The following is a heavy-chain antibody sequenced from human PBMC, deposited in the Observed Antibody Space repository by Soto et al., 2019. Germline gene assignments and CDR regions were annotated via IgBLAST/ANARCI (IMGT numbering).Heavy chain of an antibody. CDR1: GYTFSNYD. V-gene: IGHV1-8*01. CDR3: ARGIKGLHPSAFDI. D-gene: IGHD5-12*01. CDR2: SNPNTDKT. Sequence: ASVNVSCKASGYTFSNYDIDWVRQATGQGLEWMGWSNPNTDKTGSAQKFQGRVTMTRNTSLSTAYLEVSGLRSDDAAVYYCARGIKGLHPSAFDIWGQ. J-gene: IGHJ3*02.